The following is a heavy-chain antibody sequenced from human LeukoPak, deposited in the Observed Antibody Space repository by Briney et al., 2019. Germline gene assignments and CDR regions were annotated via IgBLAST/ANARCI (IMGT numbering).Heavy chain of an antibody. CDR3: ARSQALFDWLLRDGMDV. Sequence: PSETLSPTCTVSGGSISSYYWSWLRQPPGKGLEWIGYIYYSGSTNYNPSLKSRVTISVDTSKNQFSLKLSSVTAADTAVYYCARSQALFDWLLRDGMDVWGQGTTVTVSS. J-gene: IGHJ6*02. CDR1: GGSISSYY. CDR2: IYYSGST. D-gene: IGHD3-9*01. V-gene: IGHV4-59*08.